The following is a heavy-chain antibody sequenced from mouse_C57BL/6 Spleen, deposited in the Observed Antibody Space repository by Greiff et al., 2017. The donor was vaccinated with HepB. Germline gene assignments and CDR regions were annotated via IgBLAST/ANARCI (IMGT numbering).Heavy chain of an antibody. CDR1: GFTFSDYY. V-gene: IGHV5-16*01. J-gene: IGHJ1*03. D-gene: IGHD2-1*01. Sequence: EVMLVESEGGLVQPGSSMKLSCTASGFTFSDYYMAWVRQVPEKGLEWVANINYDGSSTYYLDSLKSRFIISRDNAKNILYLQMSSLKSEDTATYYCARDSVYYGNYELYFDVWGTGTTVTVSS. CDR2: INYDGSST. CDR3: ARDSVYYGNYELYFDV.